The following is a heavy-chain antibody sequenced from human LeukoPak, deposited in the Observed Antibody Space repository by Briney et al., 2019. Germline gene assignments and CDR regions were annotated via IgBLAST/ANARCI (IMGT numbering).Heavy chain of an antibody. Sequence: GGSLRLSCAASGFTFNNYGMHWVRQAPGKGLEWVAFIRYNGNNQYYADSVKGRFTISRGNSKNTLYLQMNSLKGDDTAVYYCARFLPQKWELPGNWFDPWGQGTLVTVSS. CDR1: GFTFNNYG. CDR3: ARFLPQKWELPGNWFDP. V-gene: IGHV3-30*02. D-gene: IGHD1-26*01. J-gene: IGHJ5*02. CDR2: IRYNGNNQ.